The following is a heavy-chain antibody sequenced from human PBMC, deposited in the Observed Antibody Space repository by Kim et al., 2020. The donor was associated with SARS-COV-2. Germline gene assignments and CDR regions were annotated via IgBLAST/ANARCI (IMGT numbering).Heavy chain of an antibody. J-gene: IGHJ6*02. CDR2: IWYDGSNK. CDR3: ARDLLVVATSYGMDV. Sequence: GGSLRLSCAASGFTFSSYGMHWVRQAPGNGLEWVAVIWYDGSNKYYADSVKGRFTISRDNSKNTLYLQMNSLRAEDTAVYYCARDLLVVATSYGMDVWGQGTTVTVSS. D-gene: IGHD1-26*01. CDR1: GFTFSSYG. V-gene: IGHV3-33*01.